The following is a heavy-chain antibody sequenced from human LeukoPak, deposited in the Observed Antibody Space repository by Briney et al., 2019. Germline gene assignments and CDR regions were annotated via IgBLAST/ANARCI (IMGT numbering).Heavy chain of an antibody. D-gene: IGHD3-16*01. V-gene: IGHV3-48*03. CDR1: GFTFSSYE. Sequence: GGSLRLSCAASGFTFSSYEMNWVRQAPGKGLEWASYISSSGSTIYYADSVKGRFTISRDNAKNSLYLQMNSLRAEDTAVYYCAWGWAYFDYWGQGTLVTVSS. CDR2: ISSSGSTI. CDR3: AWGWAYFDY. J-gene: IGHJ4*02.